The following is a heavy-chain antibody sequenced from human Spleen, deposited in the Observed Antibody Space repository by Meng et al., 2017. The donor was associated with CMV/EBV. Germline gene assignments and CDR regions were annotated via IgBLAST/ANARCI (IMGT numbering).Heavy chain of an antibody. V-gene: IGHV1-18*01. CDR1: GYTFTSYG. Sequence: KASGYTFTSYGISWVRQAPGQGLEWMGWINTNNGNTNYAQTLQGRVTMTTDTSTSTAYMELRSLRSDDTAVYYCARPYSSGWYNWFDPWGQGTLVTVSS. CDR3: ARPYSSGWYNWFDP. D-gene: IGHD6-19*01. J-gene: IGHJ5*02. CDR2: INTNNGNT.